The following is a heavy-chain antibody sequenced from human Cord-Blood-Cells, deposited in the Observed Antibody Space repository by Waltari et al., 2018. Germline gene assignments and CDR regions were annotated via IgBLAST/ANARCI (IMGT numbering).Heavy chain of an antibody. V-gene: IGHV1-69*01. CDR2: CIPIVGTT. CDR3: ARKGGSSWFLYAFDI. J-gene: IGHJ3*02. Sequence: QVQLVQSGAAGKKHGYSVDVSCKASGGTFSSYAIRWVRQAPGPGREGRGGCIPIVGTTSYAQKFQGRVTITADESSSTAYMELSSRGCEDTAVYYGARKGGSSWFLYAFDIWGQGTMVTVSS. D-gene: IGHD6-13*01. CDR1: GGTFSSYA.